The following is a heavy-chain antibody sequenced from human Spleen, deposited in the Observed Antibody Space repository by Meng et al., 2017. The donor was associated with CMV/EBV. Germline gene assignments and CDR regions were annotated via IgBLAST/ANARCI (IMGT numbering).Heavy chain of an antibody. CDR3: ARSQQLWLPSYYYGMDV. CDR2: INHSGST. V-gene: IGHV4-34*01. J-gene: IGHJ6*04. D-gene: IGHD5-18*01. Sequence: ESLKISCAASGFTFSSYAMSWVRQAPGKGLEWIGEINHSGSTNYNPSLKSRVTISVDTSKNQFSLKLSSVTAADTAVYYCARSQQLWLPSYYYGMDVWGEGTTVTVSS. CDR1: GFTFSSYA.